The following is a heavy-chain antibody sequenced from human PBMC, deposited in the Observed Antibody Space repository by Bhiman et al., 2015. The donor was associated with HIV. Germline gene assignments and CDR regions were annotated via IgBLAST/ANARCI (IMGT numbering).Heavy chain of an antibody. V-gene: IGHV3-21*03. CDR3: AREILDYSKSYFDY. CDR1: GFTFSSYS. CDR2: ISSSSSYI. Sequence: EVQLVESGGGLVKPGGSLRLSCAASGFTFSSYSMNWVRQAPGKGLEWVSSISSSSSYIYYADSVKGRFTISRDNAKNSLYLQMNSLRAEDTAVYYCAREILDYSKSYFDYWGQGAQVIVSS. J-gene: IGHJ4*02. D-gene: IGHD4-11*01.